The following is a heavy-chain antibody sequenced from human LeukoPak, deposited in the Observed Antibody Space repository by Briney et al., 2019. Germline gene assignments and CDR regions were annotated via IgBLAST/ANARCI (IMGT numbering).Heavy chain of an antibody. CDR2: IYHSGST. V-gene: IGHV4-38-2*02. J-gene: IGHJ4*02. CDR3: ARSSWSLFDY. Sequence: SETLSLTCTISGYSISSGYYWGWIRQPPGKGLEWIGSIYHSGSTYYNPSLKSRVTFSVDTSKNQFSLKLSSVTAADTAVYYCARSSWSLFDYWGQGTLVTISS. D-gene: IGHD1-26*01. CDR1: GYSISSGYY.